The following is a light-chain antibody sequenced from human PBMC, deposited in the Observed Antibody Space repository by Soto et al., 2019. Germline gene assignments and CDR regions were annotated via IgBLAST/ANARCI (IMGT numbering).Light chain of an antibody. CDR1: QSISKS. Sequence: DIQLTQSPSSLSASVGDRVTITCRASQSISKSLNWYQQKPGKAPNLLIYGTSILQSGVPSRFSGRGSGTGFTLTISNLQREDFATYYCQLSYSSSWTVGRGTKVDI. J-gene: IGKJ1*01. CDR3: QLSYSSSWT. CDR2: GTS. V-gene: IGKV1-39*01.